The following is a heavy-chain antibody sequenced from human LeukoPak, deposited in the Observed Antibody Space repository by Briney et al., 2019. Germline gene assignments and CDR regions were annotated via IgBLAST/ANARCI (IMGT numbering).Heavy chain of an antibody. CDR1: GYTFISYG. D-gene: IGHD3-22*01. CDR2: ISAYNGNS. Sequence: SVKVSCKASGYTFISYGISWVRQPPGQGLAWMGWISAYNGNSNYAQKLQGRVTMTTDTSTSTAYMVLRSLRSDDTAVYYCARSPSPNYYDSSGYYSHYYYYYMDVWGKGTTVTVSS. J-gene: IGHJ6*03. CDR3: ARSPSPNYYDSSGYYSHYYYYYMDV. V-gene: IGHV1-18*01.